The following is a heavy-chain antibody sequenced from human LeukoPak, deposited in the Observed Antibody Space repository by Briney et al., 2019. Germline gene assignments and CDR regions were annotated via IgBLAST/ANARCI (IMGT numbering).Heavy chain of an antibody. CDR2: IYHSGST. D-gene: IGHD6-13*01. CDR1: GGSISSSNW. CDR3: ARDPRGPYSSSWYSQFDP. Sequence: SETLSLTCAVSGGSISSSNWWSWVRPPPGKGLEWIGEIYHSGSTNYNPSLKSRVTISVDKSKNQFSLKLSSVTAADTAVYYCARDPRGPYSSSWYSQFDPWGQGTLVTVSS. J-gene: IGHJ5*02. V-gene: IGHV4-4*02.